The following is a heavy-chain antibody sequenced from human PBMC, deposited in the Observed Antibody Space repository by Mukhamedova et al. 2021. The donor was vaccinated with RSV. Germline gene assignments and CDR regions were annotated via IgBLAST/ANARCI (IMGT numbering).Heavy chain of an antibody. V-gene: IGHV3-23*01. Sequence: GKGLEWVSSIRGSGSSTLYADSVRGRFTISRDNSKNTLYLQMNSLRAEDTAVYYCAKGGSGDGRVYCPYNFWGQGTLVTVSS. CDR3: AKGGSGDGRVYCPYNF. CDR2: IRGSGSST. J-gene: IGHJ4*02. D-gene: IGHD5/OR15-5a*01.